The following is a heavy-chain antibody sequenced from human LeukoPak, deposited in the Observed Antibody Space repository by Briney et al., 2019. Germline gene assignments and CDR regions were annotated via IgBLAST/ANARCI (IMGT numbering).Heavy chain of an antibody. CDR1: GFTFSSYS. D-gene: IGHD6-13*01. CDR2: ISSSSSYI. J-gene: IGHJ4*02. Sequence: PGGSLRLPCAASGFTFSSYSMNWVRQAPGKGLEWVSSISSSSSYIYYADSVKGRFTISRDNAKNSLYLQMNSLRAEDTAVYYCARGVAAAGTDSYWGQGTLVTVSS. V-gene: IGHV3-21*01. CDR3: ARGVAAAGTDSY.